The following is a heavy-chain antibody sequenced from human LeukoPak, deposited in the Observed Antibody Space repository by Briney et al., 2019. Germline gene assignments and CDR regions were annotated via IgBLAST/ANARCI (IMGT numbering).Heavy chain of an antibody. CDR1: GFTFSIYS. V-gene: IGHV3-23*01. D-gene: IGHD1-26*01. Sequence: GGSLRLSCAASGFTFSIYSMSWVRQAPGKGLEWVTGISGSGTYTYYADSVNGRFTTSTDNPQRTVYLQTNSLRDEDKALYYCARERSFNYVTPYGRVVWGEGTTVTASP. CDR2: ISGSGTYT. J-gene: IGHJ6*01. CDR3: ARERSFNYVTPYGRVV.